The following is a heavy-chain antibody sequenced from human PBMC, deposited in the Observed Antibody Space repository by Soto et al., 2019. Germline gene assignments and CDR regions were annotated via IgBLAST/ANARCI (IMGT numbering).Heavy chain of an antibody. CDR3: ARDRRDGYNYAPPTRCDAFDI. CDR2: IIPIFGTA. CDR1: GGTFSSYA. Sequence: GASVKVSCKASGGTFSSYAISWVRQAPGQGLEWMGGIIPIFGTANYAQKFQGRVTITADESTSTAYMELSSLRSEDTAVYYCARDRRDGYNYAPPTRCDAFDIWGQGTMVTVSS. J-gene: IGHJ3*02. D-gene: IGHD5-12*01. V-gene: IGHV1-69*13.